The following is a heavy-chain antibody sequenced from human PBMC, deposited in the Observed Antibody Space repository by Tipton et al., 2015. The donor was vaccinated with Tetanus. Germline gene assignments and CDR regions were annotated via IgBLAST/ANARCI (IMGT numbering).Heavy chain of an antibody. D-gene: IGHD3-10*01. V-gene: IGHV4-39*02. J-gene: IGHJ5*02. Sequence: WVRQAPGKGLEWIASIYFEGSTYYSPSLESRVSIAVDTSQNVFSLKLTSASDADTAVYYCARHLYGYWFDPWGQGTLVTVSS. CDR2: IYFEGST. CDR3: ARHLYGYWFDP.